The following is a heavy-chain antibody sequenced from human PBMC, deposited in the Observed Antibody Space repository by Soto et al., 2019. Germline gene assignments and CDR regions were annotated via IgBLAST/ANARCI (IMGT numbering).Heavy chain of an antibody. CDR3: ARNSDGSGSYNYYMDV. D-gene: IGHD3-10*01. J-gene: IGHJ6*03. CDR1: GFTFSDHY. Sequence: EVQLVESGGGLVQPGGSLRLSCAVSGFTFSDHYMDWVRQAPGKWLEWVGRSRNKANSYTTEYAASVKGRFTISRDDSKNSLYLQMNSLKTEDSALYYCARNSDGSGSYNYYMDVWGKGTTVTVSS. V-gene: IGHV3-72*01. CDR2: SRNKANSYTT.